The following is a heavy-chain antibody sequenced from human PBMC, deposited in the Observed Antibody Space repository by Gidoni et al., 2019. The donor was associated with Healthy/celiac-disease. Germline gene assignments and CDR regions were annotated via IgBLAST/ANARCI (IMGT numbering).Heavy chain of an antibody. CDR1: GFTFSNAW. CDR2: IKSKTDGGTT. Sequence: EVQLVESGGGLVKPGGSLRLSCAASGFTFSNAWMSWVRPAPGQGLEWVGRIKSKTDGGTTDYAAPVKGRFTISRDDSKNTLYLQMNSLKTEDTAVYYCTTDPDSLTRTTVTSLSSVLIRWLDPWGQGTLVTVSS. D-gene: IGHD4-4*01. J-gene: IGHJ5*02. V-gene: IGHV3-15*01. CDR3: TTDPDSLTRTTVTSLSSVLIRWLDP.